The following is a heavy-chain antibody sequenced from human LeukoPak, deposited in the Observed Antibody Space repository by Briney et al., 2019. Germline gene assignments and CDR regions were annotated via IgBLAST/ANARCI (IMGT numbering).Heavy chain of an antibody. CDR3: AKDQVGATPLTDY. Sequence: HPGGSLRLSCAASGFTFDDYAMHWVRQAPGKGLEWVSGISWNSGSIGYADSVKGRFTISRDNAKNSLYLQMNSLRAEDTAVYYCAKDQVGATPLTDYWGQGTLVTVSS. CDR1: GFTFDDYA. J-gene: IGHJ4*02. V-gene: IGHV3-9*01. CDR2: ISWNSGSI. D-gene: IGHD1-26*01.